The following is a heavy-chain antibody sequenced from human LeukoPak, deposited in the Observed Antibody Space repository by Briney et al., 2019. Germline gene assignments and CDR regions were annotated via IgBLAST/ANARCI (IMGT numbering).Heavy chain of an antibody. V-gene: IGHV3-23*01. Sequence: GGSLRPSCAASGFTFSTYAMTWVRQAPGKGLEWVSAVRGSGTDTYYADSVKGRFTISRDNSKNTLYLQMNSLRAEDTAIYYCAKTSRRDSAYDSPFDYWGQGTLVTVSS. D-gene: IGHD5-12*01. CDR1: GFTFSTYA. CDR3: AKTSRRDSAYDSPFDY. CDR2: VRGSGTDT. J-gene: IGHJ4*02.